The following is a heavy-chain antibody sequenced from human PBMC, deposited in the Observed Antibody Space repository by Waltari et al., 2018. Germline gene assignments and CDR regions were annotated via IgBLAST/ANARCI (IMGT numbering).Heavy chain of an antibody. D-gene: IGHD3-22*01. CDR2: IDSSGVII. CDR1: GFTFTNYE. J-gene: IGHJ4*02. V-gene: IGHV3-48*03. CDR3: ARDSPYDGSGYYPDY. Sequence: EVQLLESGGNLVQPGGSLRLSCAASGFTFTNYEMNWVSQAPGKGLEWVSYIDSSGVIIYYADSVKGRFTISRDNAKNLMYLQMNSLRAEDTAVYYCARDSPYDGSGYYPDYWGQGTLVTVSS.